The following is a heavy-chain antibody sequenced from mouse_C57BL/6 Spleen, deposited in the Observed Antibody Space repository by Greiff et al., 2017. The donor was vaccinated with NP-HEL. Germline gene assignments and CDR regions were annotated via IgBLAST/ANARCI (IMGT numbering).Heavy chain of an antibody. CDR2: IDPSDSYT. D-gene: IGHD2-3*01. CDR1: GYTFTSYW. Sequence: QVQLQQPGAELVKPGASVKLSCKASGYTFTSYWMQWVKQRPGQGLEWIGEIDPSDSYTNYNQKFKGKATLTVDTSSSTAYMQLSSLTSEDSAVYYCARIDGYYFDYWGQGTTLTVSS. CDR3: ARIDGYYFDY. V-gene: IGHV1-50*01. J-gene: IGHJ2*01.